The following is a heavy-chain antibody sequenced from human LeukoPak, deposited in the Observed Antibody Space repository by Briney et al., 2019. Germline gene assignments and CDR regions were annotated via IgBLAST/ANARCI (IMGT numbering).Heavy chain of an antibody. CDR3: AGARPLGGYSAFDY. V-gene: IGHV3-30-3*01. Sequence: QPGRSLRLSCAASGFTFSSYAMHWVRQAPGKGLEWVAVISYDGSNKYYADSVKGRFTISRDNSKNTLYLQMNSLRAEDTAVYYCAGARPLGGYSAFDYWGQGTLVTVSS. D-gene: IGHD1-26*01. J-gene: IGHJ4*02. CDR1: GFTFSSYA. CDR2: ISYDGSNK.